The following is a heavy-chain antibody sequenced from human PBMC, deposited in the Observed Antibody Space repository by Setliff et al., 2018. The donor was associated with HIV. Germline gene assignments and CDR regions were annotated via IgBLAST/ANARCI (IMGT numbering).Heavy chain of an antibody. CDR3: ARGSYGGYFIYYFDY. D-gene: IGHD5-12*01. V-gene: IGHV4-34*01. CDR2: VNRDGGA. J-gene: IGHJ4*02. Sequence: SETLSLTCAVYGGSLAGYFWTWIRQSPGKGLEWVGQVNRDGGAHYNPSLRSRVTISVDTSKNQFSLKLTSMTAADTAVYYCARGSYGGYFIYYFDYWGQGTLVTVSS. CDR1: GGSLAGYF.